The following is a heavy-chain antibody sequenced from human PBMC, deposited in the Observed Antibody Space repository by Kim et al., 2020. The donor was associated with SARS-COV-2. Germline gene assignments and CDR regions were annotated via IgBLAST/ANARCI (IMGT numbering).Heavy chain of an antibody. J-gene: IGHJ2*01. V-gene: IGHV3-73*01. CDR1: GFTFSGSV. CDR3: TRLLGYSSPLFFDL. D-gene: IGHD6-13*01. Sequence: GGSLRLSCAASGFTFSGSVMHWVRQASGKGLEWVGRIRTKSQNYATAYAASVKGRFTISRDDLKKTAYLQMNSLKTEDTAVYYCTRLLGYSSPLFFDLWGRGTLVTVSS. CDR2: IRTKSQNYAT.